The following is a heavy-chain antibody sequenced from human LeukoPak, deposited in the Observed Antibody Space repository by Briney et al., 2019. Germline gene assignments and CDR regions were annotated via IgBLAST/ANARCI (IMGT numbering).Heavy chain of an antibody. CDR2: ITSDSRYM. D-gene: IGHD6-13*01. V-gene: IGHV3-21*04. Sequence: GGSLSLSCAASGFTFSSYNMNWVRQAPGKGLEWVSSITSDSRYMYYADSVKGRFTISRDNSKNTLYLQMNSLRAEDTAVYYCARYFIAAAGSAYFDYWGQGTLVTVSS. CDR3: ARYFIAAAGSAYFDY. CDR1: GFTFSSYN. J-gene: IGHJ4*02.